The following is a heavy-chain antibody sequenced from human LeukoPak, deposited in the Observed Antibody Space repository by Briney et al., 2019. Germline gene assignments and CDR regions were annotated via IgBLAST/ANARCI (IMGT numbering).Heavy chain of an antibody. CDR1: GDSVSSNSAA. J-gene: IGHJ4*02. V-gene: IGHV6-1*01. Sequence: SQTLSLTCAISGDSVSSNSAAWNWIRQSPSRGLEWLGRTYYRSKWYNDYAVSVKSRITINPDTSKNQFSLKLSSVTAADTAVYYCARDLEVHEGLFDCWGQGTLVTVSS. CDR3: ARDLEVHEGLFDC. CDR2: TYYRSKWYN. D-gene: IGHD1-1*01.